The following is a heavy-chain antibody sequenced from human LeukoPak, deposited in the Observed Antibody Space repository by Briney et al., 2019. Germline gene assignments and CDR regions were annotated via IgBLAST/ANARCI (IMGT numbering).Heavy chain of an antibody. D-gene: IGHD3-9*01. CDR2: ISWNSGSI. Sequence: GGSLRLSCAASGFTFDDYAMHWVRQAPGKGLEWVSGISWNSGSIGYADSVKGRFTISRDNAKNSLYLQMNSLRSDDTAVYYCARGHRVGDILTGYRGYYYYMDVWGKGTTVTVSS. V-gene: IGHV3-9*01. CDR3: ARGHRVGDILTGYRGYYYYMDV. CDR1: GFTFDDYA. J-gene: IGHJ6*03.